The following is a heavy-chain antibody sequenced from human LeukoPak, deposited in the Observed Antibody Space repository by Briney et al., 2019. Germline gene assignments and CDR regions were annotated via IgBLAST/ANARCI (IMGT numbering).Heavy chain of an antibody. V-gene: IGHV1-69*13. CDR2: IIPIFGTA. J-gene: IGHJ6*02. CDR3: ARRAYCGGDCYLDGMDV. Sequence: SVKVSCKASGGTFSSYATSWVRQAPGQGLEWMGGIIPIFGTANYAQKFQGRVTITADESTSTAYMELSSLRSEDTAVYYCARRAYCGGDCYLDGMDVWGQGTTVTVSS. CDR1: GGTFSSYA. D-gene: IGHD2-21*02.